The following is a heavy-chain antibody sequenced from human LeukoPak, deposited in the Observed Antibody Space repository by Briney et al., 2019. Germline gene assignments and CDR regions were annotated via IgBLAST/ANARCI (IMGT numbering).Heavy chain of an antibody. Sequence: PGGSLRLSCAASGFTFSSYGMHWVRQAPGKGLEWVAVISYDGSNKYYADSVKGRFTISRDNSKNTLHLQMNSLRAEDTAVYYCARLGIVVPDYWGQGTLVSVSS. CDR3: ARLGIVVPDY. D-gene: IGHD2-2*01. CDR2: ISYDGSNK. J-gene: IGHJ4*02. V-gene: IGHV3-30*03. CDR1: GFTFSSYG.